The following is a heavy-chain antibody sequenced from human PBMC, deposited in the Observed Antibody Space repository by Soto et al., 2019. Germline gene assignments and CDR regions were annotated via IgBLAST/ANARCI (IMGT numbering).Heavy chain of an antibody. J-gene: IGHJ4*02. Sequence: XGSLRLSCAGSGLTLRNDWLSWVRQAPGKGLEWVANINQDGSERYYVDSVRGRLTISRDNVENSLYLQLNSLRPEDTAVYYCAVYGYGVSAAAYWGQGSLVTVSS. CDR3: AVYGYGVSAAAY. D-gene: IGHD4-17*01. CDR2: INQDGSER. CDR1: GLTLRNDW. V-gene: IGHV3-7*03.